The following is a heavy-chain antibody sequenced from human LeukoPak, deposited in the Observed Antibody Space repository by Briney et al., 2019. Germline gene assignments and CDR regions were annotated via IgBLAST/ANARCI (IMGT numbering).Heavy chain of an antibody. CDR1: GFTFSSYA. J-gene: IGHJ4*02. V-gene: IGHV3-23*01. CDR2: ISGSGGST. Sequence: GGSLRLSCAASGFTFSSYAMSWVRQAPGKGLEWVSAISGSGGSTYYADSVKGRFTISRDNPKNTLYLQMNSLRAEDTAVYYCAKDRGSGYYLGKRPNFFDYWGQGTLVTVSS. D-gene: IGHD3-22*01. CDR3: AKDRGSGYYLGKRPNFFDY.